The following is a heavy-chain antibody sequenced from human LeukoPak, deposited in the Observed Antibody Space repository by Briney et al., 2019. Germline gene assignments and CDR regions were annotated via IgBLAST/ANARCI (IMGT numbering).Heavy chain of an antibody. V-gene: IGHV5-51*01. J-gene: IGHJ4*02. CDR1: GYSFTSYR. Sequence: GESLKISCKGSGYSFTSYRIGWVRQMPAKGLEWMGIIYLGDSDTRYSPSFQGQVTISADKSISAAYLQWSSLKASDTAMYYCTRSTGSSSSWEFDYWGQGTLVTVSS. CDR3: TRSTGSSSSWEFDY. CDR2: IYLGDSDT. D-gene: IGHD6-13*01.